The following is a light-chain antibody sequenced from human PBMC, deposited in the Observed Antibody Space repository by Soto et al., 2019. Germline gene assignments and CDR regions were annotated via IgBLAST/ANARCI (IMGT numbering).Light chain of an antibody. CDR3: CSYAGSSTYV. CDR1: SSDVGSYNL. J-gene: IGLJ1*01. V-gene: IGLV2-23*02. CDR2: EVS. Sequence: QSVLTQPASVCGSPGQSITISCTGTSSDVGSYNLVSWYQQHPGKAPKLMIYEVSKRPSGVSNRFSGSKSGNTASLTISGLQAEDEADYYCCSYAGSSTYVFGTGTKVTVL.